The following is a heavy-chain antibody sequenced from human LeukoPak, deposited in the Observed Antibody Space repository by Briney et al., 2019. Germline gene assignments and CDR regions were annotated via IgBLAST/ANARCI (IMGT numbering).Heavy chain of an antibody. Sequence: GRSLRLSCAASGFTFSSYGMHWVRQAPGKGLEWVAVISYDGSNKYYADSVKGRFTISRDNSKNTLYLQMNSLRAEDTAVYYCAKDPVDWGSGSYPYYFDYWGQGTLVTVSS. D-gene: IGHD1-26*01. CDR1: GFTFSSYG. V-gene: IGHV3-30*18. CDR3: AKDPVDWGSGSYPYYFDY. CDR2: ISYDGSNK. J-gene: IGHJ4*02.